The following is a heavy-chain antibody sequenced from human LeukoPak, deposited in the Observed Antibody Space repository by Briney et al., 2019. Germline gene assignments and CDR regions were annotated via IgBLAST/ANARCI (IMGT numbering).Heavy chain of an antibody. D-gene: IGHD5-24*01. CDR3: AKDIQLST. V-gene: IGHV3-21*01. CDR1: GFSFSSYT. CDR2: IRTNNYR. J-gene: IGHJ3*01. Sequence: GGSLRLSCAASGFSFSSYTMNWLRQAPGKGLEWVSSIRTNNYRYGAGSVKGRFTISRDNAKNSLFLQMDSLRAEDTAVYYCAKDIQLSTWGLGTMVTVSS.